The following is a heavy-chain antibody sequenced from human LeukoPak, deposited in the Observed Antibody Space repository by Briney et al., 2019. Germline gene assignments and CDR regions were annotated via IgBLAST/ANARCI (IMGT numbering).Heavy chain of an antibody. Sequence: SETLSLTCAVYGGSFSGYYWSWNRQPPGKGLEWIGEINHSGSTNYNPSLKSRVTISVDTSKNQFSLKLSSVTAADTAVYYCARGWMGATGLDYWGQGTLVTVSS. D-gene: IGHD1-26*01. CDR2: INHSGST. J-gene: IGHJ4*02. CDR3: ARGWMGATGLDY. CDR1: GGSFSGYY. V-gene: IGHV4-34*01.